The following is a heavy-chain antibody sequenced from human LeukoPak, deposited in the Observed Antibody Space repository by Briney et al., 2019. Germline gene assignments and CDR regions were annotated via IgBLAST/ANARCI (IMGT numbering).Heavy chain of an antibody. CDR1: GITFSNAW. CDR2: IKSKAAGGTT. V-gene: IGHV3-15*01. Sequence: GGSLRLPCAASGITFSNAWMSWVRQAPGKGLEWVARIKSKAAGGTTDYAAPVKGRFTISRDDSKNTLYVQMNSLKIEDTAVYFCTTHDRVTYYFDCWGQGTLVSVSS. D-gene: IGHD3-9*01. CDR3: TTHDRVTYYFDC. J-gene: IGHJ4*02.